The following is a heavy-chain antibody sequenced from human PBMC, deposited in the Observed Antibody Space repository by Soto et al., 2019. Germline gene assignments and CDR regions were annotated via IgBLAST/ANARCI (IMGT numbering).Heavy chain of an antibody. V-gene: IGHV4-39*01. D-gene: IGHD6-13*01. CDR2: IYYSGST. CDR3: ARAGIAAAGKVYYYYGMDV. Sequence: SETLSLTCTVSGGSISSSSYYWGWIRQPPGKGLEWIGSIYYSGSTYYNPSLKSRVTISVDTSKNQFSLKLSSVTAADTAVYYCARAGIAAAGKVYYYYGMDVWGQGTTVTVSS. J-gene: IGHJ6*02. CDR1: GGSISSSSYY.